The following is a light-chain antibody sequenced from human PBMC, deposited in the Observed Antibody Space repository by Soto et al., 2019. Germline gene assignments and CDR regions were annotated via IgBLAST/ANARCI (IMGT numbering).Light chain of an antibody. Sequence: EIVLTQSPGTLSLSPGERATLSCRASQSVSSSYLAWYQQKPGQAPRLLIYGASSRATGIPDRFSGSGSGTDFALTISRLEPEYFGVYYCQRYGSSPLFTFGPGTKVDIK. CDR3: QRYGSSPLFT. CDR2: GAS. J-gene: IGKJ3*01. V-gene: IGKV3-20*01. CDR1: QSVSSSY.